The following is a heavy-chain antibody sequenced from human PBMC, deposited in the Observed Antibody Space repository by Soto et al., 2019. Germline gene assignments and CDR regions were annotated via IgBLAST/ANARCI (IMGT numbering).Heavy chain of an antibody. CDR2: IYPGDSDT. J-gene: IGHJ6*02. CDR1: GYSFTSYW. D-gene: IGHD2-2*01. Sequence: VESLKISCKGSGYSFTSYWIGWVRQIPGKGLEWMGIIYPGDSDTRYSPSFQGQVTISVDKSISTAYLQWSSLKASDTAMYYCTRHGDIVVVPAAPDVYYYSGREIWCHGNTVNVS. CDR3: TRHGDIVVVPAAPDVYYYSGREI. V-gene: IGHV5-51*01.